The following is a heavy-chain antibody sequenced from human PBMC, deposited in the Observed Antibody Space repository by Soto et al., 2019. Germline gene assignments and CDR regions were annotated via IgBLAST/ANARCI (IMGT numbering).Heavy chain of an antibody. Sequence: GESLKISCKGSGYTFTSYWIAWVRQMPGKGLEWMGIIYPGDSETRYSPSFQGQVTISADKSISTAYLQWSSLKASDTAMYYCARLCPVITMIVGTAFDIWGQGTMVTVSS. CDR3: ARLCPVITMIVGTAFDI. CDR1: GYTFTSYW. V-gene: IGHV5-51*01. CDR2: IYPGDSET. J-gene: IGHJ3*02. D-gene: IGHD3-22*01.